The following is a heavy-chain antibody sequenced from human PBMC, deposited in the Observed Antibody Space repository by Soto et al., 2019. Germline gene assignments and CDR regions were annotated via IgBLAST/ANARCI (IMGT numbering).Heavy chain of an antibody. Sequence: LRLSCAASGFTFDDFAMHWVRQAPGKGLEWVSGVAWNSGSTAYGDSVKGRFTISRDNARNSRYLQMTSLRAESTALYYCVKGRGPYEVKFGMDVWPQGAMVTVSS. J-gene: IGHJ6*02. V-gene: IGHV3-9*01. D-gene: IGHD2-21*01. CDR2: VAWNSGST. CDR1: GFTFDDFA. CDR3: VKGRGPYEVKFGMDV.